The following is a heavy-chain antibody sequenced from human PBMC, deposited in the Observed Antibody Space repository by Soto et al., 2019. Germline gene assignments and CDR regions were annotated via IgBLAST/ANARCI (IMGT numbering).Heavy chain of an antibody. Sequence: ASVKVSCKASGYTFTSYYMHWVRQAPGQGLEWMGIINPSGGSTSYAQKFQGRVTVTRDTSTSTVYMELSSLRSEDTAVYYWARDAIAPNAFHIWGQATMVNGSS. CDR3: ARDAIAPNAFHI. CDR1: GYTFTSYY. V-gene: IGHV1-46*01. D-gene: IGHD2-2*01. CDR2: INPSGGST. J-gene: IGHJ3*02.